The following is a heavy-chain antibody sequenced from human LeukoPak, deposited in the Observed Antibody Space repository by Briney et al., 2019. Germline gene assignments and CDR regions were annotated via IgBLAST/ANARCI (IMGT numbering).Heavy chain of an antibody. V-gene: IGHV3-23*01. J-gene: IGHJ4*02. D-gene: IGHD6-19*01. CDR2: ISGSGSST. Sequence: GGSLRLSCAASGFTFSSYAMNWVRQAPGKGLEWVSTISGSGSSTYYADSVKGRFTISRDNSKNTLYLQMNSLRAEDTAVYYCARYTHSSGFDYWGQGTLVTVSS. CDR1: GFTFSSYA. CDR3: ARYTHSSGFDY.